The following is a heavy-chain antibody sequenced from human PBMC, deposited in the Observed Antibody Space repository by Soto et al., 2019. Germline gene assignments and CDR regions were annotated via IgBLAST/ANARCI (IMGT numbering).Heavy chain of an antibody. V-gene: IGHV4-59*01. CDR1: GGSISSYY. CDR3: ARVGSSGYYDRRAFDY. Sequence: SETLSLTCTVSGGSISSYYWSWIRQPPGKGLEWIGYIYYSGGTNYNPSLKSRVTISVDTSKNQFSLKLSSVTAADTAVYYCARVGSSGYYDRRAFDYWGQGTLVTVSS. J-gene: IGHJ4*02. CDR2: IYYSGGT. D-gene: IGHD3-22*01.